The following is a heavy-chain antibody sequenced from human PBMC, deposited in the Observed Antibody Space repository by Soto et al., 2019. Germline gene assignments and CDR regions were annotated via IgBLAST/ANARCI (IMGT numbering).Heavy chain of an antibody. CDR3: ARVPDR. CDR2: IYHSGST. CDR1: GGSISSGGYS. D-gene: IGHD2-2*01. V-gene: IGHV4-30-2*01. Sequence: PSETLSLTCAVSGGSISSGGYSWSWIRQPPGKGLEWIGYIYHSGSTYYNPSLKSRVTISVDRSKNQYSLKLSSVTAADTAVYYCARVPDRWGQGTLVTVSP. J-gene: IGHJ5*02.